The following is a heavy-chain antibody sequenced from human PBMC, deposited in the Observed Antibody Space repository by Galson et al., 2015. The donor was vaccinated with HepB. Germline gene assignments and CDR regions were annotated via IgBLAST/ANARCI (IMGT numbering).Heavy chain of an antibody. Sequence: SLRLSCAASGFTFSSYGMHWVRQAPGKGLEWVAFIRYDGSNKYYADSVKGRFTISRDNSKNTLYLQMNSLRAEDTAVYYCAKQYSGYDSVDYWGQGTLVTVSS. CDR2: IRYDGSNK. CDR3: AKQYSGYDSVDY. V-gene: IGHV3-30*02. CDR1: GFTFSSYG. J-gene: IGHJ4*02. D-gene: IGHD5-12*01.